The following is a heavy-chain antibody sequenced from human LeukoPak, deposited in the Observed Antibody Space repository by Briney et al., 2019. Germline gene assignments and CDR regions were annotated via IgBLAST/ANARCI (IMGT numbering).Heavy chain of an antibody. CDR1: GGSFSGYY. J-gene: IGHJ5*02. V-gene: IGHV4-34*01. D-gene: IGHD5-18*01. CDR2: INHSGNI. CDR3: ARDMGEGGYSYGLSGGWFDP. Sequence: PSETLSLTCAVYGGSFSGYYWTWIRQPPGKGLEWIGEINHSGNINYNPSLKSRVTISVDTSKNQFSLRLSSVTAADTAVYYCARDMGEGGYSYGLSGGWFDPWGQGTLVTVSS.